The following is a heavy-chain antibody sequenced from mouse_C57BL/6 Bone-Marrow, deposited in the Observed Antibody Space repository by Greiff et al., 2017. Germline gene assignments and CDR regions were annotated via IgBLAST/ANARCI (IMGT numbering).Heavy chain of an antibody. Sequence: VQLQQPGAELVKPGASVKMSCKASGYTFTSYWITWVKQRPGQGLEWIGDIYPGSGSTNYNEKFKSKATLTVDTSSSTAYMQLSSLTSEDSAVYYCARRGGPAQATYYAMDYWGQGTSVTVSS. V-gene: IGHV1-55*01. CDR2: IYPGSGST. D-gene: IGHD3-2*02. CDR3: ARRGGPAQATYYAMDY. J-gene: IGHJ4*01. CDR1: GYTFTSYW.